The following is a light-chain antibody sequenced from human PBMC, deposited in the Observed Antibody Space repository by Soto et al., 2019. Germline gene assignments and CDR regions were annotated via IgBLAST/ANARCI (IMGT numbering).Light chain of an antibody. CDR2: AAS. CDR3: QQTYSTRWT. J-gene: IGKJ1*01. V-gene: IGKV1-39*01. CDR1: QSISTY. Sequence: DLPMTQSPSSLSASVGDRVTITCRASQSISTYLNWYQQKPGKAPDLLIYAASSLQSGVPSRFSGSEFGTDFTLTISSLQPEDFATYYCQQTYSTRWTFGQGTKVEIK.